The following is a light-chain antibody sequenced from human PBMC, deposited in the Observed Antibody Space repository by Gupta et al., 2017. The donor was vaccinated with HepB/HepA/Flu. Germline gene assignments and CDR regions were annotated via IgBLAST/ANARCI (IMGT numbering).Light chain of an antibody. J-gene: IGKJ1*01. CDR2: AAS. CDR3: QQRDSTLWT. CDR1: QSISSY. V-gene: IGKV1-39*01. Sequence: DIQMTQSPSSLSASVGDRVTITCRASQSISSYLNWYQQKPGKAPKLLIYAASRLKSGVPSRFSGSGSGTDFTLTISRLQPEDFATYYCQQRDSTLWTFGQGTKVEIK.